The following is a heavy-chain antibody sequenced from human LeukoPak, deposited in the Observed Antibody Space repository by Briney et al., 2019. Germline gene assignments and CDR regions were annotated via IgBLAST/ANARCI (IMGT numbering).Heavy chain of an antibody. J-gene: IGHJ6*02. CDR1: GYSFTSYW. V-gene: IGHV5-51*01. CDR2: IYPGDSDT. Sequence: GESLKISCKGSGYSFTSYWIGWVRQMPGKGLEWMGIIYPGDSDTRYSPSFQGQVTISADKSISTAYLQWSSLKASDTAMYYCARQRAITEGCIAVAGTCHHYYYGMDVWGQGTTVTVSS. D-gene: IGHD6-19*01. CDR3: ARQRAITEGCIAVAGTCHHYYYGMDV.